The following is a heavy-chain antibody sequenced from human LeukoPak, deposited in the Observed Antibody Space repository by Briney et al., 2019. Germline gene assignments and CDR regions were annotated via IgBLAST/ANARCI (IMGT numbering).Heavy chain of an antibody. CDR2: IGNKANSNTI. V-gene: IGHV3-72*01. D-gene: IGHD6-19*01. CDR1: GFTLSEHY. CDR3: AGSIGVAVGA. Sequence: GGSLRLSCAASGFTLSEHYMEWVRQAPGKGLEWVGRIGNKANSNTIFYAASVQGRFTISRDDLKTLLYLQMNSLKTEDTAVYFCAGSIGVAVGAWGQGTLVTVTS. J-gene: IGHJ5*02.